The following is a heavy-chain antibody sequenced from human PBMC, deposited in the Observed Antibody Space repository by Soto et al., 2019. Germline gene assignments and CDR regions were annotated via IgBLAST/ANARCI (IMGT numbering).Heavy chain of an antibody. J-gene: IGHJ6*02. CDR1: GYTFTNYG. Sequence: ASVKVSCKASGYTFTNYGISWVRQAPGQGLEWMGWISGYNGNTKYAQKLQGRVTMTTDTSTSTAYMELRSLRSDDTAVYYCAREPLSLTWYPYYYGMDLWGQGTTVTVSS. V-gene: IGHV1-18*01. CDR2: ISGYNGNT. D-gene: IGHD6-13*01. CDR3: AREPLSLTWYPYYYGMDL.